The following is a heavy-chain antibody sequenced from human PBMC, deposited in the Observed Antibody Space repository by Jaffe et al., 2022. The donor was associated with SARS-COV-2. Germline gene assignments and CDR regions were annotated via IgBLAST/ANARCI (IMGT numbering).Heavy chain of an antibody. CDR1: GFSFSSST. Sequence: EVQLVESGGGLVQRGGSLRLSCAASGFSFSSSTMNWVRQAPGKGLVWVSSISGSSTTIHYADSVKGRFTISRDNVKNSLYLQMNSLRDEDTAVYYCARDSSFSFWGQGTLVTVSS. J-gene: IGHJ4*02. V-gene: IGHV3-48*02. CDR3: ARDSSFSF. CDR2: ISGSSTTI. D-gene: IGHD2-15*01.